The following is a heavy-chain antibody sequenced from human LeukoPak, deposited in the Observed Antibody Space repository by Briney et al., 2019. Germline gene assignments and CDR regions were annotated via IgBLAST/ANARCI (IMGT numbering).Heavy chain of an antibody. J-gene: IGHJ6*02. Sequence: SETLSLTCTVSGGSISSGGYYWSWIRQPPGKGLEWIGEINHSGSTNYNPSLKSRVTISVDTSKNQFSLKLSSVTAADTAVYYCARGPIVVVPAAIGAYYYYGMDVWGQGTTVTVSS. CDR3: ARGPIVVVPAAIGAYYYYGMDV. CDR2: INHSGST. D-gene: IGHD2-2*01. V-gene: IGHV4-39*07. CDR1: GGSISSGGYY.